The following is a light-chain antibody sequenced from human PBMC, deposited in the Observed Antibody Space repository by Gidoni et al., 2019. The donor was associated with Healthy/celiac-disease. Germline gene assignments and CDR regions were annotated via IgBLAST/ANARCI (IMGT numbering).Light chain of an antibody. CDR3: AAWDDSLSGRWV. J-gene: IGLJ3*02. V-gene: IGLV1-44*01. Sequence: QSVLTQPPSASGTPGQSVTISCSGSGSNIGSNTVNWYQQLPGTAPKLLIYSNNQRPSGVPDRFSGSKSGTSASLAISGLQSEDEADYYCAAWDDSLSGRWVFGGGTKLTVL. CDR1: GSNIGSNT. CDR2: SNN.